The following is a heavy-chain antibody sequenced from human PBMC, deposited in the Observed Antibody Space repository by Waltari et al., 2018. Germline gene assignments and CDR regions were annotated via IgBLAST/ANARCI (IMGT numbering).Heavy chain of an antibody. CDR1: GFTFSSYW. J-gene: IGHJ3*02. CDR2: IKQDGSEK. D-gene: IGHD3-10*01. Sequence: EVQLVESGGGLVQPGGSLRLSCAASGFTFSSYWMSWVRQAPGKGLEWVANIKQDGSEKYYVDSVKGRFTISRDNAKNSLYLQMNSLSAEDTAVYYCSRDVFQDAFDICGQGTMFTVSS. CDR3: SRDVFQDAFDI. V-gene: IGHV3-7*01.